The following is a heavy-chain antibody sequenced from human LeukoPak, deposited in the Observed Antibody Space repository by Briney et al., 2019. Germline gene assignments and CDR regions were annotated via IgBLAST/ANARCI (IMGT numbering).Heavy chain of an antibody. D-gene: IGHD6-13*01. CDR1: GGSVSGYY. Sequence: SETLSLTCAVYGGSVSGYYWSWIRQPPGKGLEWIGEINHSGSTNYNPSLKSRVTISVDTSKNQFSLKLSSVTAADTAVYYCAGGGYIAAAGTSSEHYYYGMDVWGKGTTVTVSS. J-gene: IGHJ6*04. CDR3: AGGGYIAAAGTSSEHYYYGMDV. CDR2: INHSGST. V-gene: IGHV4-34*01.